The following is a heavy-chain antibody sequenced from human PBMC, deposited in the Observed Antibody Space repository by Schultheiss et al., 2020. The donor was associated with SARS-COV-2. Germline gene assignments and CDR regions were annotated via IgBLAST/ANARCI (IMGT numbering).Heavy chain of an antibody. D-gene: IGHD3-10*01. CDR3: ATLYDSGSFYYFDS. J-gene: IGHJ4*02. CDR1: GFSVRNNY. CDR2: ISYNGNNK. Sequence: GESLKISCAASGFSVRNNYMSWVRQAPGKGLEWVAVISYNGNNKNYADSVKGRFTISRDNSKNTLYLQMNSLRPEDTAVYYCATLYDSGSFYYFDSWGQGTLVTVSS. V-gene: IGHV3-30*03.